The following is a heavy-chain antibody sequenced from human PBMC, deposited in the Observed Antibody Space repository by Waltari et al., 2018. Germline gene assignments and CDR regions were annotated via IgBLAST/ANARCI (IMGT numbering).Heavy chain of an antibody. Sequence: EVQLVESGGGLVKPGGSLRLSCAASGFTFSNAWMSWVRQAPGKGLEWVGRIKSKTDGGTTDYAAPVKGRFTISRDDSKNTLYLQMNSLKTEDTAVYYCTTDHGGRYFDWDDAFDIWGQGTMVTVSS. V-gene: IGHV3-15*01. CDR3: TTDHGGRYFDWDDAFDI. J-gene: IGHJ3*02. CDR1: GFTFSNAW. D-gene: IGHD3-9*01. CDR2: IKSKTDGGTT.